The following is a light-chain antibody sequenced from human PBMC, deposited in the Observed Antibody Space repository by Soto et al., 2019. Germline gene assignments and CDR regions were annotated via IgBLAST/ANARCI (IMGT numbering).Light chain of an antibody. J-gene: IGLJ1*01. CDR3: QYYDSSLSTYYV. V-gene: IGLV1-40*01. CDR1: SSNIGAGYD. Sequence: QSVLTQPPSVSGAPGQRVTISCTGSSSNIGAGYDVHWYQQLPGTAPKLLIYVNNNRPSGVPDRFSGSKSGTSASLAITGLQAEDEADYYCQYYDSSLSTYYVFGTGTKVTVL. CDR2: VNN.